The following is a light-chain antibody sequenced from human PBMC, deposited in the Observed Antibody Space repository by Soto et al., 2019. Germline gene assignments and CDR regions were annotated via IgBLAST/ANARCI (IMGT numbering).Light chain of an antibody. CDR3: QQYNNCPPMST. CDR2: GTS. Sequence: EIVMTQSPDTLSVSPGERATLSCRASQNVGRNVAWYQQRPGQAPRLLIHGTSTRAADIPARFSGSVSGTEFTRPINSLQPEDFVIYYFQQYNNCPPMSTFGPGTKLEMK. V-gene: IGKV3-15*01. J-gene: IGKJ2*01. CDR1: QNVGRN.